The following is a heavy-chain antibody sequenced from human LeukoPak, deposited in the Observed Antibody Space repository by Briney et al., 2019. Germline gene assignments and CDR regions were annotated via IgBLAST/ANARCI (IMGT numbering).Heavy chain of an antibody. D-gene: IGHD3-16*01. V-gene: IGHV1-3*04. CDR3: ARGGPLGWVDY. J-gene: IGHJ4*02. Sequence: ASVKVSCKTSGYTFTNYGMHWVRQAPRQSPEWMGWINTGNGNTKSSQKFQDRVTLTRDTSTSTAYMELRSLRSDDTAVYYCARGGPLGWVDYWGQGTLVTVSS. CDR1: GYTFTNYG. CDR2: INTGNGNT.